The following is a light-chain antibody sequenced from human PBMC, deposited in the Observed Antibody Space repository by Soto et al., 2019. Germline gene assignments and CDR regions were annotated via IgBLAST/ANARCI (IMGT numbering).Light chain of an antibody. V-gene: IGLV1-47*01. CDR1: SSSIGSNY. CDR2: RDS. J-gene: IGLJ3*02. Sequence: QSALTQPPSASGTPGQRVTISCSESSSSIGSNYIYWYQQLPGTAPKLLIYRDSQRPSGVPARFSGSKSGTSASLAISGLRSDDEADYYCAAWDDSLRGWVFGGGTKVTVL. CDR3: AAWDDSLRGWV.